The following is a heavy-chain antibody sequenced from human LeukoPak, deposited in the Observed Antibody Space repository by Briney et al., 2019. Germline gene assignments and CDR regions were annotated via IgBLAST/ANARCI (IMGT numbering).Heavy chain of an antibody. CDR2: INPSGGST. Sequence: GASVKVSCKASGYTFSNYYMHWVRQAPGQGLEWVGIINPSGGSTSYAQKFEGRVTMTRDTSTRSVYMELSRLRSEDTAVYYCARVKACSGGTCYSAFDYWGQGTLVTVSS. CDR3: ARVKACSGGTCYSAFDY. V-gene: IGHV1-46*01. D-gene: IGHD2-15*01. CDR1: GYTFSNYY. J-gene: IGHJ4*02.